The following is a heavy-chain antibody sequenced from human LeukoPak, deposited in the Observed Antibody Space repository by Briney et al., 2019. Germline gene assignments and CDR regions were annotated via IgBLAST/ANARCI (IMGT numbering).Heavy chain of an antibody. J-gene: IGHJ4*02. CDR3: ARGHSNWAGVDY. Sequence: GGSLRLSCAASGFTFSSYSMNWVRQAPGKGLEWVSYLSSSSSTIYYADSVKGRFTISRDNAKNSLYLQMNSLRAEDTAVYYCARGHSNWAGVDYWGQGTLVTVSS. CDR2: LSSSSSTI. V-gene: IGHV3-48*01. CDR1: GFTFSSYS. D-gene: IGHD7-27*01.